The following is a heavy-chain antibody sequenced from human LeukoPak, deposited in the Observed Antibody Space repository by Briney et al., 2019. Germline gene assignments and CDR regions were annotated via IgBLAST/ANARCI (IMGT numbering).Heavy chain of an antibody. CDR3: ARGGNYGSGSYLHYYYGMDV. Sequence: GGSLRLSCAASGFTFSSYSMNWVRQAPGKGLEWVSSISSSSSYIYYADSVKGRFTISRDNAKNSLYLQMNSLRAEDTAVYYCARGGNYGSGSYLHYYYGMDVWGQGTTVTVFS. V-gene: IGHV3-21*01. CDR1: GFTFSSYS. CDR2: ISSSSSYI. J-gene: IGHJ6*02. D-gene: IGHD3-10*01.